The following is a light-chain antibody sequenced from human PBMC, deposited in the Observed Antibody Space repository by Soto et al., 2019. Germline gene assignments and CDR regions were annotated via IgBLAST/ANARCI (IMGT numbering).Light chain of an antibody. Sequence: QSALTQPASVSGSPGQSITISCTGTNSDVGYYKYVSWYQQHPGKAPKLMIYEVSNRPSGVSNRFSGSKSGNTASLTTSGLQAEDEADYYCTSYTSSSTYVFGTGTKVTVL. J-gene: IGLJ1*01. CDR1: NSDVGYYKY. CDR2: EVS. CDR3: TSYTSSSTYV. V-gene: IGLV2-14*01.